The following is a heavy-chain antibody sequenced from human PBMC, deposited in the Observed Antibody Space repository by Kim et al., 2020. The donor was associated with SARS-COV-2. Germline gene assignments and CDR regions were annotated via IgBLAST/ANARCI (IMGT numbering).Heavy chain of an antibody. CDR1: GDSISSSSYY. CDR3: ARRPSSRWPSDYYFDY. D-gene: IGHD6-13*01. J-gene: IGHJ4*02. Sequence: SETLSLTCTVSGDSISSSSYYWGWIRQPPGKGLEWIGSIYYSGTTYYNPSLKSRVTISVDTSKNQFSLKLSSVTAADTAVYYCARRPSSRWPSDYYFDYWGQGTLVTVSS. CDR2: IYYSGTT. V-gene: IGHV4-39*01.